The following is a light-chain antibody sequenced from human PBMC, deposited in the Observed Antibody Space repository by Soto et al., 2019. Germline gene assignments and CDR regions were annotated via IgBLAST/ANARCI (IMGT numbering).Light chain of an antibody. V-gene: IGKV1-5*01. CDR2: DAS. J-gene: IGKJ5*01. CDR1: QSISRW. CDR3: QQYNYFRT. Sequence: EIQMTQSPSTLSASVGVRVTITCRASQSISRWLAWHQQKPGKAPKLLIYDASSLESGVPSRFSGSGSGTEFTLTISSLQPDDFATYYCQQYNYFRTFGQGTRLEIK.